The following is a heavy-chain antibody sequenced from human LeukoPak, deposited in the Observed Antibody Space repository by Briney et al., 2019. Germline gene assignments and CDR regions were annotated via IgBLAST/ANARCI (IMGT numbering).Heavy chain of an antibody. CDR1: GGSINNGGYY. CDR3: AREITMIVVDSGGFDP. Sequence: TLSLTCTVSGGSINNGGYYWSWIRQHPGKGLEWIGYIYYSGSSYYNPSLRSRVTISVDTSKNQFSLRLSSVTAADTAVYYCAREITMIVVDSGGFDPWGQGTLVTVSS. V-gene: IGHV4-31*03. CDR2: IYYSGSS. J-gene: IGHJ5*02. D-gene: IGHD3-22*01.